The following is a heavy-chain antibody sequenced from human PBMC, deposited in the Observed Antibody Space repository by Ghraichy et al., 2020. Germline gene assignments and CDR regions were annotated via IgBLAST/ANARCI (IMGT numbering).Heavy chain of an antibody. V-gene: IGHV3-21*06. CDR3: ARDGRIAAVYY. CDR2: ISSSSGSI. D-gene: IGHD6-25*01. CDR1: GFPLSTYT. J-gene: IGHJ4*02. Sequence: GGSLRLSCAASGFPLSTYTMNWVRQSPGKGLEWVSSISSSSGSIFYADAVKGRFTISRDNAKNSLYLQMNSLRGEDTAVYYCARDGRIAAVYYWGQGTLVTVSS.